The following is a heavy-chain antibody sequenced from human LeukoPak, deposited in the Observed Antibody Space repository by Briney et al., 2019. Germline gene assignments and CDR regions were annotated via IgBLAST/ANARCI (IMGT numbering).Heavy chain of an antibody. CDR1: GFTFSSYS. CDR3: ARENSLDY. CDR2: ISSSSSYI. J-gene: IGHJ4*02. V-gene: IGHV3-21*01. Sequence: GGSLRLSCAASGFTFSSYSMNWVRQAPGEGREWGSSISSSSSYIYYADSVKGRFTISRDNAKNSLYLQMNSLRAEDTAVYYCARENSLDYWGQGTLVTVSS. D-gene: IGHD2/OR15-2a*01.